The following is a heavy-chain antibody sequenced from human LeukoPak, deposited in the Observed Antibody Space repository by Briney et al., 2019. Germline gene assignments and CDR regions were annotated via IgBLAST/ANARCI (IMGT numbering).Heavy chain of an antibody. D-gene: IGHD3-9*01. CDR3: ARVSRAAGLVEVYNWFDP. J-gene: IGHJ5*02. CDR1: GGSISSYY. Sequence: SETLSLTCTVSGGSISSYYWSWIRQPPGKGLEWIGYIYYSGNTNYNPSLKSRVTISVDTSKNQFSLKLSSVTAADTAVYYCARVSRAAGLVEVYNWFDPWGQGTLVTVSS. V-gene: IGHV4-59*01. CDR2: IYYSGNT.